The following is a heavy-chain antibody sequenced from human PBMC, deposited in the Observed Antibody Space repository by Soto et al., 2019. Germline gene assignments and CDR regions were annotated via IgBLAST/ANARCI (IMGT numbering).Heavy chain of an antibody. D-gene: IGHD6-13*01. Sequence: ELQLVQSGAEVKKPGESRRISCKGSGDSFSTYWINWVRQMPGKGLEWMGRIDPSDSYTNYSPSFQGHVTISADKSINTAYIQWNSLNASDTAMYYCATPPGITSARDYWGQGALVTVSS. V-gene: IGHV5-10-1*01. CDR1: GDSFSTYW. J-gene: IGHJ4*02. CDR2: IDPSDSYT. CDR3: ATPPGITSARDY.